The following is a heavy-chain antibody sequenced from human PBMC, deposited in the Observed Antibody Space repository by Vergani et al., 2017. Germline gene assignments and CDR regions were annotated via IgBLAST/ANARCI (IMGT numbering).Heavy chain of an antibody. CDR1: GESVSSIYHD. D-gene: IGHD2-15*01. V-gene: IGHV4-39*01. CDR2: FSYNGGT. CDR3: AKQDIVEVPSTTPDAFSF. Sequence: QLQLRESGPGLVKPSETLSLTCSVSGESVSSIYHDWGWIRQAPGKGLEWIATFSYNGGTTYNPSLKSRVSMSVDTSNNQLSLNLTSVTAADTAVYFYAKQDIVEVPSTTPDAFSFWGQGTMVTVSS. J-gene: IGHJ3*01.